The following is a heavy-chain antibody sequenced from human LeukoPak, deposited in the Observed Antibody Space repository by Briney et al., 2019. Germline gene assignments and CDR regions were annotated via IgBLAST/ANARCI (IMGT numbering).Heavy chain of an antibody. CDR1: GYTFTTYG. CDR3: ARDAGGSGYDVLDY. D-gene: IGHD3-22*01. V-gene: IGHV1-18*04. J-gene: IGHJ4*02. Sequence: ASVKVSCKGSGYTFTTYGFSWVRQAPGQGLEWMGWITTYNGKTHYAQKFQGRVTMTADTSTRTVSMELRSLRSDDTAVYYCARDAGGSGYDVLDYWGQGTLVTVSS. CDR2: ITTYNGKT.